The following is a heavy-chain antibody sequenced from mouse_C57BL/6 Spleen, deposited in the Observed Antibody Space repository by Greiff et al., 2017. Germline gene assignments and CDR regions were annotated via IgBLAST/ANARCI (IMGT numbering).Heavy chain of an antibody. V-gene: IGHV1-69*01. Sequence: QVQLQQPGAELVMPGASAKLSCKASGYTFTSYWMHWVKQRPGQGLEWIGEIDPSDSYTNYNQKFKGKSTLTVDKSSSTAYMQLSSLTSEDSAVYYCARGGYGSSYGAYWGQGTLVTVSA. CDR3: ARGGYGSSYGAY. J-gene: IGHJ3*01. D-gene: IGHD1-1*01. CDR1: GYTFTSYW. CDR2: IDPSDSYT.